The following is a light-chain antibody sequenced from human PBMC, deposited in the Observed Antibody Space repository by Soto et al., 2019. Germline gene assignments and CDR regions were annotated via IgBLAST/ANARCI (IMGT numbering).Light chain of an antibody. V-gene: IGKV3-11*01. Sequence: EIVLTQSPATLSLSPGERATLSCRASQSVSSYLAWYQQKPGQAPRLLIYDASNRATGIPARFSGSGSGTDFTLTIRSLEPEDFAVYYCQQRSNWPGTSGQGTKVEIK. CDR3: QQRSNWPGT. CDR2: DAS. J-gene: IGKJ1*01. CDR1: QSVSSY.